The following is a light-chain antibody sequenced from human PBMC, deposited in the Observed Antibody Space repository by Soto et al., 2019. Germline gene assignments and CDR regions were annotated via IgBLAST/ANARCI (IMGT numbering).Light chain of an antibody. V-gene: IGKV3-20*01. CDR2: GAS. CDR3: QQYGSSPIT. Sequence: ENVLTQSPGTLSLSPGDRATLSCSASQSVGHNYLAWFQQKPGQAPRLLIYGASSRATGIPDRFRGSGSGTDFTLTINRLEPEDFALYHCQQYGSSPITFGQGTRLEIK. J-gene: IGKJ5*01. CDR1: QSVGHNY.